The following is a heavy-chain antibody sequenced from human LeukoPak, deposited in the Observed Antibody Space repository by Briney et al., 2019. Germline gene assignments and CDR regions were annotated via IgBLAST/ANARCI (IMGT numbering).Heavy chain of an antibody. V-gene: IGHV1-69*05. CDR2: IIPIFGTA. Sequence: GASVKVSCKASGGTFSSYAISWVRQAPGQGLEWMGGIIPIFGTANYAQKFQGRVTITTDESTSTAYMELSSLRSEDTAVYYCASFSYYYDSSGYYPREDYFDYWGQGTLVTVSS. CDR3: ASFSYYYDSSGYYPREDYFDY. J-gene: IGHJ4*02. D-gene: IGHD3-22*01. CDR1: GGTFSSYA.